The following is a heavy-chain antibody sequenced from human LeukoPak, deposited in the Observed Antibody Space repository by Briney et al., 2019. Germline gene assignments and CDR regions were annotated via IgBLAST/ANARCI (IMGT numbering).Heavy chain of an antibody. CDR2: ISYDGSNK. CDR3: AKDQKWIAPGTLAARPTYYFDY. V-gene: IGHV3-30*18. Sequence: PGRSLRLSCAASGFTFSSYGMHWVRQAPGKGLEWVAVISYDGSNKYYADSVKGRFTISGDNSKNTLYLQMNSLRAEDTAVYYCAKDQKWIAPGTLAARPTYYFDYWGQGTLVTVSS. D-gene: IGHD6-6*01. CDR1: GFTFSSYG. J-gene: IGHJ4*02.